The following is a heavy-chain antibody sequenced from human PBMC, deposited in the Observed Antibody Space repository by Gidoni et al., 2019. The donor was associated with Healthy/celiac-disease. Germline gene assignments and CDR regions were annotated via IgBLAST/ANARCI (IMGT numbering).Heavy chain of an antibody. V-gene: IGHV3-15*01. CDR3: TTDPTYYDILTGYYYYYYGMDV. Sequence: EVQLVESGGGLVKPGGSLRLSCAASVFPFSNALLSWFRPAPGTGLEWVGRIKSKTDGGTTDYAAPVKGRFTISRDDSKNTLYLQMNSLKTEDTAVYYCTTDPTYYDILTGYYYYYYGMDVWGQGTTVTVSS. CDR2: IKSKTDGGTT. D-gene: IGHD3-9*01. J-gene: IGHJ6*02. CDR1: VFPFSNAL.